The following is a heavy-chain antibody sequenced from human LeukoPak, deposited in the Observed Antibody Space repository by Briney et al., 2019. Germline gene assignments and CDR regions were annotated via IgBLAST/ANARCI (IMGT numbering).Heavy chain of an antibody. CDR3: ARGQAKGYYYYYYMDV. Sequence: ASVKVSCKASGYTFTDYYMHWVRQAPGQGLEWMGWINPNSGGTNYAQKFQGRVTMTRDTSISTAYMELSRLRSDDTAVYYCARGQAKGYYYYYYMDVWGKGTTVTVSS. CDR1: GYTFTDYY. CDR2: INPNSGGT. J-gene: IGHJ6*03. V-gene: IGHV1-2*02.